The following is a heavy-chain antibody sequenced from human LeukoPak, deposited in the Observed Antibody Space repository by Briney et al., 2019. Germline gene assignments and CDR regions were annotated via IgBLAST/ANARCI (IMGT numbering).Heavy chain of an antibody. Sequence: SETLSLTCAVHGGSFSGYYWSWIRQPPGKGLEWIGEINHSGSTNYNPSLKSRVTISVDTSKNQFSLKLSSVTAADTAVYYCARGRDWGRRASYFDYWGQGTLVTASS. CDR2: INHSGST. CDR3: ARGRDWGRRASYFDY. D-gene: IGHD7-27*01. CDR1: GGSFSGYY. J-gene: IGHJ4*02. V-gene: IGHV4-34*01.